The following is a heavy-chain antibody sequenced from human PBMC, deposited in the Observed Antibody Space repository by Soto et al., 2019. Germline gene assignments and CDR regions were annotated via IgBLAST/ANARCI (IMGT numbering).Heavy chain of an antibody. Sequence: PSETLSLTCTVSGGSISSYYWSWIRQPPGKGLEWIGYIYYSGSTNYNPSLKSRVTISVDTSKNQFSLKLSSVTAADTAVYYCARVRVLPHNWFDPWGQGTLVTVSS. J-gene: IGHJ5*02. CDR3: ARVRVLPHNWFDP. V-gene: IGHV4-59*01. CDR2: IYYSGST. CDR1: GGSISSYY. D-gene: IGHD3-10*01.